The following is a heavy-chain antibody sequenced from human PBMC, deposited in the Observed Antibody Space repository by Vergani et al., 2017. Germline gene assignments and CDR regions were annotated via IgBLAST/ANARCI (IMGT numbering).Heavy chain of an antibody. CDR2: IYPGDSDT. Sequence: EVPLVQSGAEVKKPGESLKISCKGSGYSFTSYWIGWVRQMPGKGLEWMGTIYPGDSDTRYSPSFQGQVTISADTSISTAYLQWSSLKASDTAMYYCATGISMRLVPGEYAFDIWGQGTMVTVSS. CDR3: ATGISMRLVPGEYAFDI. J-gene: IGHJ3*02. V-gene: IGHV5-51*01. CDR1: GYSFTSYW. D-gene: IGHD3-22*01.